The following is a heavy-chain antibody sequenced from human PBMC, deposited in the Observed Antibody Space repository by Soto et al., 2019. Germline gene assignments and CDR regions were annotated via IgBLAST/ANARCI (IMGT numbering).Heavy chain of an antibody. V-gene: IGHV3-53*02. CDR2: IHSDGGT. CDR3: GSIAVAEGFDP. D-gene: IGHD6-19*01. CDR1: GFNVSYNY. J-gene: IGHJ5*02. Sequence: EVQLVETGGGLIQPGGSLRLSCAASGFNVSYNYMSWVRQAPGKGLEWVSIIHSDGGTYYADSVKGRFTISRDNSRNTVYLQMNSLRSEDTAVYYGGSIAVAEGFDPWCQGTLVTVSS.